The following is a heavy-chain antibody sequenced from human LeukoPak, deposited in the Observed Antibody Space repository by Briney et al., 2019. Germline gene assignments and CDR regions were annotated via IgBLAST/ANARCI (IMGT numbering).Heavy chain of an antibody. D-gene: IGHD5-24*01. CDR1: GDSISSTSHH. J-gene: IGHJ4*02. Sequence: SGTLSLTCAVSGDSISSTSHHWGWIRQSPGKGLEWIGSIYNGRTTYYNPSLNSRVTISVLTSKNQFSLQLNSVTAADTAVYYCARHDGRGGSTMGAFDSWGQGSLVAVSS. CDR2: IYNGRTT. CDR3: ARHDGRGGSTMGAFDS. V-gene: IGHV4-39*01.